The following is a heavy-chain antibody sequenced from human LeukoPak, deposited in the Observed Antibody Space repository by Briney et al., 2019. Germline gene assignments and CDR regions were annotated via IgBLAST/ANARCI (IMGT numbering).Heavy chain of an antibody. V-gene: IGHV3-49*04. CDR3: TRGIGYCSGGSCYYDY. CDR1: GFTFSSYE. CDR2: IRSKAYGGTT. Sequence: SLRLSCSASGFTFSSYEMSWVRQAPGKGLEWVGFIRSKAYGGTTEYAASVKGRFTISRDDSKSIAYLQMNSLKTEDTAVYYCTRGIGYCSGGSCYYDYWGQGTLVTVSS. J-gene: IGHJ4*02. D-gene: IGHD2-15*01.